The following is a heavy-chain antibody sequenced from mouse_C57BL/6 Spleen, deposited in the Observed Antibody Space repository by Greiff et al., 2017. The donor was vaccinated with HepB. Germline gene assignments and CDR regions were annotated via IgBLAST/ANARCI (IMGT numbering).Heavy chain of an antibody. Sequence: VQLQQSGPELVKPGASVKISCKASGYAFSSSWMNWVKQRPGKGLEWIGRIYPGDGDTNYNGKFKGKATLTADKSSSTAYMQLSSLTSEDSAVYFCERGGYSNYDAMDYWGQGTSVTVSS. J-gene: IGHJ4*01. CDR2: IYPGDGDT. CDR1: GYAFSSSW. D-gene: IGHD2-5*01. CDR3: ERGGYSNYDAMDY. V-gene: IGHV1-82*01.